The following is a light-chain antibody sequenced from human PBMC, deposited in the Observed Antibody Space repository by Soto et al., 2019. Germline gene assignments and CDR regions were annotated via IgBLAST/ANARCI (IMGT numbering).Light chain of an antibody. CDR1: QSISNW. CDR2: KAS. CDR3: QQYNSYPWT. Sequence: DIQMTQSPSTLSASVGDRVTITCRASQSISNWLAWYQQKPGKAPKLLIYKASSLESGVPSRFRGSGSRTQYTLTISSLQPDDFATYYCQQYNSYPWTFGQGTKVEIK. V-gene: IGKV1-5*03. J-gene: IGKJ1*01.